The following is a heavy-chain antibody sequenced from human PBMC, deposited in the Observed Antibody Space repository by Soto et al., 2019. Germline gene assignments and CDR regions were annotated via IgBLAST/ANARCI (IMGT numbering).Heavy chain of an antibody. CDR3: ASQRMAATGYYFDY. D-gene: IGHD3-9*01. CDR1: GYTFTSYA. V-gene: IGHV1-3*01. J-gene: IGHJ4*02. Sequence: QVQLVQSGAEVKKPGASVKVSCKASGYTFTSYAMHRVRQAPGQRLEWMGWINAGNGNTKYSQKFQGRVTITRDTSASTAYMELSSLRSEDTAVYYCASQRMAATGYYFDYWGQGTLVTVSS. CDR2: INAGNGNT.